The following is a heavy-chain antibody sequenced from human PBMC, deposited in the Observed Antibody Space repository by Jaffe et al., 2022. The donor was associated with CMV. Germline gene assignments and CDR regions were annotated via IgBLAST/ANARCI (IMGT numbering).Heavy chain of an antibody. D-gene: IGHD3-3*01. CDR3: ARGGAYYDFWSGYSIYVEGWFDP. Sequence: EVQLVESGGGLVQPGGSLRLSCAASGFTFSSYWMHWVRQAPGKGLVWVSRINSDGSSTSYADSVKGRFTISRDNAKNTLYLQMNSLRAEDTAVYYCARGGAYYDFWSGYSIYVEGWFDPWGQGTLVTVSS. J-gene: IGHJ5*02. CDR1: GFTFSSYW. CDR2: INSDGSST. V-gene: IGHV3-74*01.